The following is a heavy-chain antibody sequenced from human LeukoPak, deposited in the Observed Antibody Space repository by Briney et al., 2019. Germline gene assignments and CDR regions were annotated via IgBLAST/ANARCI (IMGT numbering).Heavy chain of an antibody. CDR1: GGTFSSYA. D-gene: IGHD6-13*01. CDR2: IIPSFGTA. J-gene: IGHJ6*03. Sequence: ASVKVSCKASGGTFSSYAISWVRQAPGQGLEWMGGIIPSFGTANYAQKFQGRVTITTDESTSTAYMELSSLRSEDTAVYYCARDLIAAAGSQDYYYYYMDVWGKGTTVTVSS. CDR3: ARDLIAAAGSQDYYYYYMDV. V-gene: IGHV1-69*05.